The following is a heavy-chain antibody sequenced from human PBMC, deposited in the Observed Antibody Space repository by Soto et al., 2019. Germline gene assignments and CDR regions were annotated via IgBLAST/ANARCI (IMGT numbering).Heavy chain of an antibody. J-gene: IGHJ5*02. D-gene: IGHD1-26*01. CDR1: GYTFTSYA. V-gene: IGHV1-3*01. CDR3: ASGFRGSGADLFDP. CDR2: INAGNGNT. Sequence: QVQLVQSGAEVKKPGASVKVSCKASGYTFTSYAMHWVRQAPGQRLEWMGWINAGNGNTKYSQKFQGRVTITGDTSARAALMELRSLGSEERAVYSCASGFRGSGADLFDPWGQVTLVTVSS.